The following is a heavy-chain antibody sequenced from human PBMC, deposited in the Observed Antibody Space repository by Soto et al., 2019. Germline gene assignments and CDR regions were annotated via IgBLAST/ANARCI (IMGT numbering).Heavy chain of an antibody. J-gene: IGHJ4*02. Sequence: QVQVQESGPGLVKPSETLSLNCSVSGGSLSGSYWSWIRQPPGKGLEWIGYVYYSGNTRYHPSLKCRVTISLDRAKMHCALTMTLLTDAASAVYFCAVRSFSSSGANPGQVKYWGQGAQVSVSS. D-gene: IGHD3-22*01. CDR2: VYYSGNT. V-gene: IGHV4-59*08. CDR1: GGSLSGSY. CDR3: AVRSFSSSGANPGQVKY.